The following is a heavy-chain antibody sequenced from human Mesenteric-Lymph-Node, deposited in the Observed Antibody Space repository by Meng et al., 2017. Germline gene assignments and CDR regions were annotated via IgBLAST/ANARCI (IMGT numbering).Heavy chain of an antibody. V-gene: IGHV4-30-4*01. CDR1: GESFNGPDCD. J-gene: IGHJ4*02. D-gene: IGHD1-26*01. CDR2: IYYSRST. Sequence: VMLQESGPDLVKPSQNLFLTCNVSGESFNGPDCDWSWTRQPPEKGLEWIGYIYYSRSTNYNPSLKSRVSISGDTSNKQFSLKLTSVTAADTAVYYCARSPYSGSALPFSDYWGQGSLVTVSS. CDR3: ARSPYSGSALPFSDY.